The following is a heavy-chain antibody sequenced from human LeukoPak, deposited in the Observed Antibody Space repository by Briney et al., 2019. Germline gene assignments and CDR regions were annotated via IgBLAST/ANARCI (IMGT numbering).Heavy chain of an antibody. Sequence: PSETLSLTCTVSGDSISSHYWNWIRQPPGKGLEWIGYIYYSGSTNYNPSLKSRVTISVDTSKNQFSLKLSSVTAADTAVYYCARGADSSGYYSIFYFDYWGQGTLVTVSS. CDR3: ARGADSSGYYSIFYFDY. CDR2: IYYSGST. V-gene: IGHV4-59*11. CDR1: GDSISSHY. D-gene: IGHD3-22*01. J-gene: IGHJ4*02.